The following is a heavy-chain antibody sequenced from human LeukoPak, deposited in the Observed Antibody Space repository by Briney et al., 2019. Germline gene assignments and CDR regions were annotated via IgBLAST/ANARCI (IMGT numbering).Heavy chain of an antibody. CDR1: GFTFSSYA. CDR3: ARVKLEWLPFDY. V-gene: IGHV3-7*01. Sequence: GGSLRLSCAASGFTFSSYAMSWVRQAPGKGLEWVANIKQDGSEKFYVDSVKGRFTISRDNAKNSLYLQMNSLRAEDTAVYYCARVKLEWLPFDYWGQGTLVTVSS. D-gene: IGHD3-3*01. J-gene: IGHJ4*02. CDR2: IKQDGSEK.